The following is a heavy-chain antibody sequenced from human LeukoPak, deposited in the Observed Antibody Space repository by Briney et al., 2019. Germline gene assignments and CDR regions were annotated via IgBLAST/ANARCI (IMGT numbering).Heavy chain of an antibody. V-gene: IGHV3-11*05. CDR2: ISSSSDYT. Sequence: PGGSLRLSCAASGFTFSDYYMNWIRQAPGKGLEWISYISSSSDYTTYADSVKGRFTISRDNSKNSLYLQMNSLRAEDSAVYYCARDPPGDGGVTLDYWGQGTLVTVSS. CDR1: GFTFSDYY. D-gene: IGHD2-8*02. CDR3: ARDPPGDGGVTLDY. J-gene: IGHJ4*02.